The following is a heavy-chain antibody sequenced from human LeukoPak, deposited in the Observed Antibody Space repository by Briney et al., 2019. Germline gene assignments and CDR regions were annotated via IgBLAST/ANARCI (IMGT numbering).Heavy chain of an antibody. J-gene: IGHJ3*02. V-gene: IGHV4-59*01. CDR2: IYYSGST. CDR1: GGSISSYY. D-gene: IGHD2-21*02. Sequence: SETLSLTCTVSGGSISSYYWSWIRQPPGKGLEWIGYIYYSGSTNYNPSLKSRVTISVDTSKNQFSLKLSSVTAADTAVYYCARVAYCGGDCSTAWAFDIWGQGTMVTVSS. CDR3: ARVAYCGGDCSTAWAFDI.